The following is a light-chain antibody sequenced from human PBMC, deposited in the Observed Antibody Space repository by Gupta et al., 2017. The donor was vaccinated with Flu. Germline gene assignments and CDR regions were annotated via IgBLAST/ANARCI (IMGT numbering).Light chain of an antibody. J-gene: IGKJ2*01. CDR1: HAIRNY. V-gene: IGKV1-17*02. CDR2: TAS. CDR3: RHYNSSFPMYT. Sequence: SLSASVGDRVTVACRTSHAIRNYLGWYQQKPGEAPKRLVSTASSLQKGVPSRFSVSGSGTEFTLTITNLRPEDFATYYCRHYNSSFPMYTFGQGTKLETK.